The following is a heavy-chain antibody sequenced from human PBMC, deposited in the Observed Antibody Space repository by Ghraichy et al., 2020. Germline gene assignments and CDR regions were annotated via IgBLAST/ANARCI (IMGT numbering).Heavy chain of an antibody. Sequence: SLNISCAASGFTFDDFAMHWVRQTPGRDLEWVSGISWNSGSVGYADSVKGRFTISRDNAKNSLSLQMSSLKPDDTALYYCAKASLGSTYGYAGSYLDFWGQGTLVTVSS. CDR3: AKASLGSTYGYAGSYLDF. D-gene: IGHD5-18*01. CDR1: GFTFDDFA. V-gene: IGHV3-9*01. J-gene: IGHJ4*02. CDR2: ISWNSGSV.